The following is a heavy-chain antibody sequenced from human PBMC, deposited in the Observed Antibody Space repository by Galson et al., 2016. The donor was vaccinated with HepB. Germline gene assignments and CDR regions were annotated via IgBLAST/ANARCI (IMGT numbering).Heavy chain of an antibody. CDR3: ARVGGVVGANWFDP. CDR1: GGSISSGGHY. D-gene: IGHD3-3*01. Sequence: LSLTCTVSGGSISSGGHYWSWIRQHPGMGLEWIGHIYYTGSTYYNPSLKSRATISVNRSKNQFALNLSSVTAADTAVYYCARVGGVVGANWFDPWGQGTQVTVSS. CDR2: IYYTGST. V-gene: IGHV4-31*03. J-gene: IGHJ5*02.